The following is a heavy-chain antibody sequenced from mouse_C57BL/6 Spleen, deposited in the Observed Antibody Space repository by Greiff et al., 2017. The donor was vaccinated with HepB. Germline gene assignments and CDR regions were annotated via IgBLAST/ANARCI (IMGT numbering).Heavy chain of an antibody. CDR1: GYTFTSYG. J-gene: IGHJ4*01. Sequence: EVQRVESGAELVRPGSSVKMSCKTSGYTFTSYGINWVKQRPGQGLEWSGYIYIGNGYTEYNEKFKGKATLTSDTSSSTAYMQLSSLTSEDSAIYFCARNGTTVVGDYAMDYWGQGTSVTVSS. CDR3: ARNGTTVVGDYAMDY. CDR2: IYIGNGYT. D-gene: IGHD1-1*01. V-gene: IGHV1-58*01.